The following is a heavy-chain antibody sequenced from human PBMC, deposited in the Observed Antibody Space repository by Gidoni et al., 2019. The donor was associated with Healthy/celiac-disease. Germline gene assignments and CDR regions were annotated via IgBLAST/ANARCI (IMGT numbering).Heavy chain of an antibody. CDR3: AKGGFGELGLFFYGMDV. J-gene: IGHJ6*02. Sequence: LRLSCAASGFTFDEYAMHWVRQAPGKGLEWVSGISWHSGSIGYAYSVKGRFTISRDNAKNSLYLQMNSLRAEDTALYYCAKGGFGELGLFFYGMDVWGQGTTVTVSS. CDR1: GFTFDEYA. V-gene: IGHV3-9*01. CDR2: ISWHSGSI. D-gene: IGHD3-10*01.